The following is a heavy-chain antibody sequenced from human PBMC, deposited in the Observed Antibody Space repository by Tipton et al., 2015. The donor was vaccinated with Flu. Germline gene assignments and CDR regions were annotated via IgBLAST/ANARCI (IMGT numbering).Heavy chain of an antibody. CDR2: IKQDGSKK. J-gene: IGHJ3*01. CDR3: ARDILGNDAFDV. Sequence: GSLRLSCAASGFTLSSYWMTWVRQAPGKGLEWVANIKQDGSKKYYVDSVKGRFTISRDNAKNSLSLQMDNLRGEDTAVYYCARDILGNDAFDVWGQGTMVTVSS. V-gene: IGHV3-7*03. CDR1: GFTLSSYW.